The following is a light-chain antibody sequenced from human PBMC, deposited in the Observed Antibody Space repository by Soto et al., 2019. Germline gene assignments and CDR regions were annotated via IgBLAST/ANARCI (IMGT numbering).Light chain of an antibody. CDR2: DVS. CDR1: SADIGAFNY. CDR3: YSYTTSSTYV. V-gene: IGLV2-14*03. J-gene: IGLJ1*01. Sequence: QSVLTQPASVSGSPGQSITISCAGTSADIGAFNYVSWYQHHPGKATKLLIYDVSDRPSGVSTRFSASKSANTASLTISGLQAEDEADYYCYSYTTSSTYVFGTGTKVTVL.